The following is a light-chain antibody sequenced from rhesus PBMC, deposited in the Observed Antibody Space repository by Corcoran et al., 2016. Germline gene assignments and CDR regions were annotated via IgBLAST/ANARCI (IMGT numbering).Light chain of an antibody. J-gene: IGKJ4*01. CDR2: KAS. CDR1: QSISSW. CDR3: QQYNSSPLT. V-gene: IGKV1-22*01. Sequence: DIQMTQSPSSLSASVGDTVTITCRASQSISSWLAWYQQKPGKAPLLLIYKASSLQSGVPSRFSGSGSGTDVTLTISNLQSEDFATYYFQQYNSSPLTFGGGTKVELK.